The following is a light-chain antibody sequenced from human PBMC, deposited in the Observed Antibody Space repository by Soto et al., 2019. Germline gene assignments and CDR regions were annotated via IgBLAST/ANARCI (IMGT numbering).Light chain of an antibody. CDR3: LQDYNYPYT. CDR2: GTS. Sequence: AIQMTQSPSSLSASVGDRVTITCRASQGIRNDLGWYQQKPGKAPKLLIYGTSSLQSGVPSRFSGSGSGTDFTLTISSLQPEDFATYYCLQDYNYPYTFGQGTKLEIK. V-gene: IGKV1-6*01. J-gene: IGKJ2*01. CDR1: QGIRND.